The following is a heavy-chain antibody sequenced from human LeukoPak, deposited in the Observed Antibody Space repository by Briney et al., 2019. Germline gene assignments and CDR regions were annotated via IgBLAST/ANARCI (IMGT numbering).Heavy chain of an antibody. V-gene: IGHV3-23*01. J-gene: IGHJ4*02. Sequence: GGSLRLSCAASGFTFRSFGMHWVRQAPGKGLEWVSAISGSGGSTYYADSVKGRFTISRDNSKNTLYLQMNSLRAEDTAVYYCAKDPCSSTSCYGVDYWGQGTLVTVSS. CDR2: ISGSGGST. CDR1: GFTFRSFG. CDR3: AKDPCSSTSCYGVDY. D-gene: IGHD2-2*01.